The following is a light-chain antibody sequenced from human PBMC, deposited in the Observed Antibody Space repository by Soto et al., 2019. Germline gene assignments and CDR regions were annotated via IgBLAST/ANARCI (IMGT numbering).Light chain of an antibody. V-gene: IGKV3-11*01. CDR3: QQRSNSPIT. Sequence: EILMTQSPATLSVSPGERATLSWRASQSVSSYLAWYQQKPGQAPRLLIYAASTRATGVPARFSGSGSGTDFTLTISSLEPEDFAVYYCQQRSNSPITFGQGTRLEIK. CDR1: QSVSSY. J-gene: IGKJ5*01. CDR2: AAS.